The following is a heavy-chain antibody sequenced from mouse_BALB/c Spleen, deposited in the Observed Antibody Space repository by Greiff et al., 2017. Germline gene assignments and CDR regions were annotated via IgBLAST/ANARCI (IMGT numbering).Heavy chain of an antibody. V-gene: IGHV3-8*02. D-gene: IGHD4-1*01. CDR1: GDSITSGY. Sequence: EVQLVESGPSLVKPSQTLSLTCSVTGDSITSGYWNWIRKFPGNKLEYMGYISYSGSTYYNPSLKSRISITRDTSKNQYYLQLNSVTTEDTATYYCARSPLTGPAWFAYWGQGTLVTVSA. J-gene: IGHJ3*01. CDR3: ARSPLTGPAWFAY. CDR2: ISYSGST.